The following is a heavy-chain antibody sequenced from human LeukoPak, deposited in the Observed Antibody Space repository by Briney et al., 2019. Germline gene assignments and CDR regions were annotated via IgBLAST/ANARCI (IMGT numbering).Heavy chain of an antibody. Sequence: ASVKVSRKASGYTFTGYYMHWVRQAPGQGLEWMGWINPNSGGTNYAQKFQGRVTMTRDTSISTAYMELSRLRSDDTAVYYCARDERYDSSGYPFDYWGQGTLVTVSS. V-gene: IGHV1-2*02. CDR1: GYTFTGYY. D-gene: IGHD3-22*01. CDR3: ARDERYDSSGYPFDY. J-gene: IGHJ4*02. CDR2: INPNSGGT.